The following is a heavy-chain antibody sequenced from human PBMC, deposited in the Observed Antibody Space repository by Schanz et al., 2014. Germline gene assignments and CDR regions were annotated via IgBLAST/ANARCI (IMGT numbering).Heavy chain of an antibody. CDR1: GFTVSAYS. CDR3: AKYRYSVFDFDY. J-gene: IGHJ4*02. V-gene: IGHV3-23*04. Sequence: VQLVESGGGLVKPGGSLRLSCSGFTVSAYSVNWVRQAPGKGLEWVSGISGSGVITYYEDSVKGRFTISRDNSKNTLYLQMNSLRAEDTAIYYCAKYRYSVFDFDYWGQGTLVTVSS. D-gene: IGHD3-16*02. CDR2: ISGSGVIT.